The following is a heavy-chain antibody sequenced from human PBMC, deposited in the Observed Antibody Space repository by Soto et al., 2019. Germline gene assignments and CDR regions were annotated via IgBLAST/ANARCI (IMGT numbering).Heavy chain of an antibody. CDR1: GFTFSSYG. Sequence: GGALRLSCAASGFTFSSYGMHWVRQAPGKGLGWVAVISYDGSNKYYADSVKGRFTISRDNSKNTLYLQMNSLRAEDTAVYYCAKDPWLHGDAYYGMDVWGQGTTVTVSS. CDR3: AKDPWLHGDAYYGMDV. D-gene: IGHD4-17*01. V-gene: IGHV3-30*18. J-gene: IGHJ6*02. CDR2: ISYDGSNK.